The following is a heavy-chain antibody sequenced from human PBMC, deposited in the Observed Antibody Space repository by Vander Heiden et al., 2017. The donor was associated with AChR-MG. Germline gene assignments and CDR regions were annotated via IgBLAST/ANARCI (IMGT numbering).Heavy chain of an antibody. CDR1: GFTFSRYA. V-gene: IGHV3-23*01. CDR3: AKEPGRDTGY. CDR2: ISGGGGST. Sequence: EVHLLVSGGGLVQHGGSLRLSCPASGFTFSRYAMSWVRQAPGKGLEWISAISGGGGSTHDADSVKGRFTISRDNPKNTLYLQMNSLRAEDTAVYDGAKEPGRDTGYWGHGTLVTVSS. J-gene: IGHJ4*01.